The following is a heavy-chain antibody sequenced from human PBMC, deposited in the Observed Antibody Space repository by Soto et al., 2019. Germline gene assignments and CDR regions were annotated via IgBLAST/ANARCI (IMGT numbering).Heavy chain of an antibody. J-gene: IGHJ6*02. CDR2: IIPIFGTA. CDR3: ASPRSYCSGGSCYSGMDV. Sequence: QVQLVQSGAEVKKPGSSVKVSCKASGGTFSSYAISWVRQAPGQGLGWMGGIIPIFGTANYAQKFQGRVTITADESTSTAYLELSSLRSEDTAVYYCASPRSYCSGGSCYSGMDVWGQGTTVTVSS. CDR1: GGTFSSYA. V-gene: IGHV1-69*01. D-gene: IGHD2-15*01.